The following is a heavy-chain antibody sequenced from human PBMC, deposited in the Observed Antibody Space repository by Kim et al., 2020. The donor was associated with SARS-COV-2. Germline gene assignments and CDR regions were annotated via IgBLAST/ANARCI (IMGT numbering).Heavy chain of an antibody. J-gene: IGHJ5*02. Sequence: ASVKVSCKASGYTFTSYAMHWVRQAPGQRLEWMGWINAGNGNTKYSQKFQGRVTITRDTSASTAYMELSSLRSEDTAVYYCARNHKSLEWLWGVGWFDPWGQGTLVTVSS. CDR2: INAGNGNT. CDR1: GYTFTSYA. CDR3: ARNHKSLEWLWGVGWFDP. D-gene: IGHD3-3*01. V-gene: IGHV1-3*01.